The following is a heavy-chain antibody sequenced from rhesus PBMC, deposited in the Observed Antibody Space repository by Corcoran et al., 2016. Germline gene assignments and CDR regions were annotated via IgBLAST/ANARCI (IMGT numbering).Heavy chain of an antibody. CDR2: IYGNSAST. D-gene: IGHD2-8*01. Sequence: QVQLQQWGEGLVKPSETLSLTCAVYGGSISGYYYWSWIRQPPGKGLEWIVYIYGNSASTNYNPSLKNRFTISKDTSKNQFSLKLSSVTAADTAVYYCARDSSGYCSGGVCYGFDYWGQGVLVTVSS. J-gene: IGHJ4*01. CDR3: ARDSSGYCSGGVCYGFDY. CDR1: GGSISGYYY. V-gene: IGHV4-73*01.